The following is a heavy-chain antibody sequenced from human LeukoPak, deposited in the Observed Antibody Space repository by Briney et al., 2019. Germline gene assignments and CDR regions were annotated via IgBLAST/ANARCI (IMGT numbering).Heavy chain of an antibody. D-gene: IGHD3-10*01. V-gene: IGHV4-59*01. Sequence: PSETLSLTCTVSGGSISSYYWSWIRQPPGKGLEWIGYIYYSGSTNYNPSLKSRVTISVDTSKNQFSLKLSSVTAADTAVYYCARGYYGSGSSLFDYWGQGTLVTVSS. CDR1: GGSISSYY. CDR3: ARGYYGSGSSLFDY. J-gene: IGHJ4*02. CDR2: IYYSGST.